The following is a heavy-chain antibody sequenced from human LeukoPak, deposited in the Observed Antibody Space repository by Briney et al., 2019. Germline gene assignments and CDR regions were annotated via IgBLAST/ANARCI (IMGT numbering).Heavy chain of an antibody. D-gene: IGHD6-19*01. J-gene: IGHJ4*02. CDR2: ISWSSAII. CDR1: GFSFSSYS. V-gene: IGHV3-9*01. CDR3: VAVAGTVLVDY. Sequence: GGSLRLSCATSGFSFSSYSMNWVRQAPGKGLEWVSGISWSSAIIDYADSVKGRFTISRDNAKNSLYLQMNSLRAEDTALYYCVAVAGTVLVDYWGQGTLVTVSS.